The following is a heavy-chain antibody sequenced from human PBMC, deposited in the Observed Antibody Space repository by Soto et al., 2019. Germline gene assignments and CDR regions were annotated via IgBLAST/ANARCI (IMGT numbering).Heavy chain of an antibody. V-gene: IGHV4-59*01. Sequence: SETLSLTCTVSGGSISSYYWSWIRQPPGKGLEWIGYIYYSGSTNYNPSLKSRVTISVDTSKNQFSLKLSSVTAADTAVYYCARELEDDYWGQGTLVTISS. CDR3: ARELEDDY. CDR1: GGSISSYY. CDR2: IYYSGST. D-gene: IGHD1-1*01. J-gene: IGHJ4*02.